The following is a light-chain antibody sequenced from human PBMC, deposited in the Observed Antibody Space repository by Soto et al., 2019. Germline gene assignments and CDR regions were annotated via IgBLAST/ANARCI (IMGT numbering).Light chain of an antibody. CDR2: AAS. J-gene: IGKJ3*01. CDR3: QKYNGAPLFT. Sequence: DIQMTQSTSALSASVGDRVTITCRASQGISNYLARYQQKPGKVPKLLIYAASTLQSGVPSRFSGSGSGADFTLTISSLQPEDVATYYCQKYNGAPLFTFGPVTKVDIK. V-gene: IGKV1-27*01. CDR1: QGISNY.